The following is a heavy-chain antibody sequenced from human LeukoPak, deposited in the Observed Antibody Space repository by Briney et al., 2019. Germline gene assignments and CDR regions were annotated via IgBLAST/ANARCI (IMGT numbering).Heavy chain of an antibody. V-gene: IGHV3-53*01. D-gene: IGHD5-18*01. Sequence: GGSLRLSCAASGFTVSSNCMTWVRQAPGMGLEWVSVLCSGGSTYYADSVKGRFTISTDNSKNTLYLQMNSLRAEDTAVYYCARKVRYGYALDYWGQGTLVTVSS. CDR1: GFTVSSNC. CDR2: LCSGGST. CDR3: ARKVRYGYALDY. J-gene: IGHJ4*02.